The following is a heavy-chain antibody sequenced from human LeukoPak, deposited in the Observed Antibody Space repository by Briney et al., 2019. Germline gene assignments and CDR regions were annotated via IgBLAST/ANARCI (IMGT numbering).Heavy chain of an antibody. CDR2: ISAYNGNT. D-gene: IGHD2-2*01. Sequence: GASVKVSCKASGYTFTSYGISWVRQAPGQGLEWMGWISAYNGNTNYAQKLQGRVTMTTDTSTSTAYMELRSLRSDDTAVYYCARIVAGGASYQLVDYWGQGTLVTVSS. V-gene: IGHV1-18*01. J-gene: IGHJ4*02. CDR1: GYTFTSYG. CDR3: ARIVAGGASYQLVDY.